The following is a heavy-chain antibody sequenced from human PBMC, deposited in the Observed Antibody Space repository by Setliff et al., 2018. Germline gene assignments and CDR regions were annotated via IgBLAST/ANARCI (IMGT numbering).Heavy chain of an antibody. CDR2: IWDDGSNE. CDR3: ARDLTSSWYAGSAY. CDR1: GFTSSTYR. Sequence: GGSLRLSCAASGFTSSTYRMHWVRQAPGKGVEGVAVIWDDGSNEYYADSVKGRFTISRDKSKDTLYLQMNSLRVDDTAVYYCARDLTSSWYAGSAYWGQGTLVTVSS. J-gene: IGHJ4*02. D-gene: IGHD6-13*01. V-gene: IGHV3-30*04.